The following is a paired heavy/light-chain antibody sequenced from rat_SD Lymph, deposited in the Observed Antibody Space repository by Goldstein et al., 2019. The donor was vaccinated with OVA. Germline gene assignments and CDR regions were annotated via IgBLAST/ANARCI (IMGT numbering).Heavy chain of an antibody. CDR2: MWSDGHT. J-gene: IGHJ4*01. CDR1: GFSLTSNS. CDR3: ARGGAAPDYSVMEA. D-gene: IGHD1-1*01. V-gene: IGHV2S18*01. Sequence: QVQLKESGPGLVQPSQTLSLTCTVSGFSLTSNSVHWVRRHSGKSLEWMGRMWSDGHTSYNSAFTSRLTISRDTSKSQVFLKMNSLQTEDTGTFYCARGGAAPDYSVMEAWGQGASVIVSS.
Light chain of an antibody. Sequence: DIQMTQSPSSMSASLGDRVTITCRASQDIGNYLSWFQQKPGKSPRRMIYGATNLAAGVPSRFSGSRSGSDYSLTISSLESGDMAIYYCLQSIHYPLTFGSGTKLEIK. J-gene: IGKJ5*01. CDR1: QDIGNY. V-gene: IGKV14S15*01. CDR3: LQSIHYPLT. CDR2: GAT.